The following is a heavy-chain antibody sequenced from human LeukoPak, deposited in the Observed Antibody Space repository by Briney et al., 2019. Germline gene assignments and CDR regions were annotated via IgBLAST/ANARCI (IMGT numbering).Heavy chain of an antibody. J-gene: IGHJ4*02. CDR1: GFTFSSYA. CDR3: ATYRQVLLPFES. CDR2: ISGSGGST. Sequence: PGGSLRLSCAASGFTFSSYAMSWVRQAPGKGLEWVSAISGSGGSTYYADSVKGRFTISRDNAKNSLYLQMNSLRVEDTARYYCATYRQVLLPFESWGQGTLVTVSS. D-gene: IGHD5-18*01. V-gene: IGHV3-23*01.